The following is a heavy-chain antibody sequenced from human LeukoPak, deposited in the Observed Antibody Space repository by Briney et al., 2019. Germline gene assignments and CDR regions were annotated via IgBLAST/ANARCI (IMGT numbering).Heavy chain of an antibody. CDR1: GGPIDHMNHY. V-gene: IGHV4-39*07. D-gene: IGHD3-9*01. CDR3: ARASGRYFDWLQGPFDY. CDR2: IYYSGST. J-gene: IGHJ4*02. Sequence: ASETLSLTCTVSGGPIDHMNHYWGWIRRAPGKGLEWIGSIYYSGSTYYNPSLKSRVTMLIDTSKNQFSLNLNSVTAADTAVYFCARASGRYFDWLQGPFDYWGQGSLVTVSS.